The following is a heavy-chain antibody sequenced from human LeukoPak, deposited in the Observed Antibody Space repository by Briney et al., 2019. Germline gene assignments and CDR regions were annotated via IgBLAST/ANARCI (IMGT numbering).Heavy chain of an antibody. D-gene: IGHD2-15*01. Sequence: GGSLRLSCAASGFTFSSYGMSWVRQAPGKGLEWLSFIGTTGSTVYYADSVKGRFTISRDNAKSSLSLQMNSLRAEDTAIYYCTRATPDPVAGLNFFDSWGQGTLVTVSS. CDR2: IGTTGSTV. J-gene: IGHJ5*01. V-gene: IGHV3-48*04. CDR3: TRATPDPVAGLNFFDS. CDR1: GFTFSSYG.